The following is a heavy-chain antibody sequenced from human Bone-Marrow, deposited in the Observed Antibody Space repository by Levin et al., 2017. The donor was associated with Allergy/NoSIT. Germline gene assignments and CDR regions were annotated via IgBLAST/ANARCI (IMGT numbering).Heavy chain of an antibody. CDR3: ARVPRFYSSSSRPQNQYYYYGMDV. V-gene: IGHV4-59*01. CDR1: GGSISSYY. J-gene: IGHJ6*02. Sequence: PSETLSLTCTVSGGSISSYYWSWIRQPPGKGLEWIGYIYYSGSTNYNPSLKSRVTISVDTSKNQFSLKLSSVTAADTAVYYCARVPRFYSSSSRPQNQYYYYGMDVWGQGTTVTVSS. CDR2: IYYSGST. D-gene: IGHD6-6*01.